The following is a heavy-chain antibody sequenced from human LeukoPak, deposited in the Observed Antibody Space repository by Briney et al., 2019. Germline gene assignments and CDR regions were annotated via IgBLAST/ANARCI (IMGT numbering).Heavy chain of an antibody. Sequence: PGGSLRLSCAASGFTFSNYNMNWVRQAPGKGLEWLSSISTTGSYIYYADSVKGRFTISRDNAKNSLYLQMNSLMAEDTAVYYCARGPSGYHNTGGQGTLVTVSS. V-gene: IGHV3-21*01. CDR2: ISTTGSYI. CDR1: GFTFSNYN. CDR3: ARGPSGYHNT. D-gene: IGHD5-12*01. J-gene: IGHJ4*02.